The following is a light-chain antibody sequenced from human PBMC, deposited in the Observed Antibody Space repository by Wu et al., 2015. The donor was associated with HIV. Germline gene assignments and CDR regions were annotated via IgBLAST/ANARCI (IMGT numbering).Light chain of an antibody. Sequence: DIQLTQSPSTLSASVGDRVTIPCRASQSVRDFLAWYQQTPGRAPKLLIYRSSTLASGVPSRFSGSGSGTDFTLTISSLQPEDFATYYCQQFNSYRYTFGQGTKLEIK. J-gene: IGKJ2*01. V-gene: IGKV1-5*03. CDR3: QQFNSYRYT. CDR1: QSVRDF. CDR2: RSS.